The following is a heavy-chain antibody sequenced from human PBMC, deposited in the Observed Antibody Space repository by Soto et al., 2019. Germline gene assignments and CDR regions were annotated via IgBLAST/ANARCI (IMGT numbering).Heavy chain of an antibody. J-gene: IGHJ4*02. D-gene: IGHD3-10*01. V-gene: IGHV3-72*01. CDR1: GFTFSDHY. CDR3: TVWGSGNDFGAA. CDR2: SKNKADSYTT. Sequence: EVQLVESGGGLVQPGGSLRLSCAASGFTFSDHYMDWVRQAPGKGLEWVGRSKNKADSYTTEYAASVKGRFTISRDGSKNSLFRQMNSRTTVDTAVYYCTVWGSGNDFGAAWGQGILVTVSS.